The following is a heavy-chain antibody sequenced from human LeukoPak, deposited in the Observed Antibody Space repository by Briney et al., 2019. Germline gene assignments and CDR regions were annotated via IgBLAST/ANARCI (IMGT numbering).Heavy chain of an antibody. CDR3: ASDLRGSWDAFDI. CDR1: GFTFSSYS. D-gene: IGHD1-26*01. CDR2: ISSSSSTI. J-gene: IGHJ3*02. Sequence: GGSLRLSCAASGFTFSSYSMNWVRQAPGKGLEWVSYISSSSSTIYYADSVKGRFTISRDNAKNSLYLQMNSLRAEDTAVYYCASDLRGSWDAFDIWGQGTMVTVSS. V-gene: IGHV3-48*01.